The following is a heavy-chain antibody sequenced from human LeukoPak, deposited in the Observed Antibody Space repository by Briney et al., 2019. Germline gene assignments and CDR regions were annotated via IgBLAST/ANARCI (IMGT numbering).Heavy chain of an antibody. Sequence: SETLSLTCAVSGGSISSSNWWSWVRQPPGKGLEWIGEIYHSGSTNYNPSLKSRVTISVDKSKNQSSLKLSSVTAADTAVYYCARGKAVADYYYYGMDVWGQGTTVTVSS. CDR2: IYHSGST. D-gene: IGHD6-19*01. CDR3: ARGKAVADYYYYGMDV. V-gene: IGHV4-4*02. CDR1: GGSISSSNW. J-gene: IGHJ6*02.